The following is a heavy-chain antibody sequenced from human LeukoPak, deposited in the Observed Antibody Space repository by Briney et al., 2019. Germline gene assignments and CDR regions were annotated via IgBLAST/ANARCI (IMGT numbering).Heavy chain of an antibody. V-gene: IGHV3-23*01. J-gene: IGHJ4*02. Sequence: TGGSLRLSCAASGFTVSSNYMSWVRQAPGKGLEWVSTISGSGGSTYYADSVKGRFTISRDNSKNTLYLQMNSLRAEDTAVYYCAQIGDYDILTGYYKGPGPFDYWGQGTLVTVSS. D-gene: IGHD3-9*01. CDR2: ISGSGGST. CDR3: AQIGDYDILTGYYKGPGPFDY. CDR1: GFTVSSNY.